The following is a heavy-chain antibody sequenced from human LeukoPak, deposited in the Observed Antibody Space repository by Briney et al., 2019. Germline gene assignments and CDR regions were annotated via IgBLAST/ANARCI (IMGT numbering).Heavy chain of an antibody. Sequence: GGSLRLSCAASGFTFSSYAMSWVRQAPGKGLEWVSAISGCGGSTYYADSVKGRFTISRDNSKNTLYLQMNSLRAEDTAVYYCAKAAPGSGSYYPSDYWGQGTLVTVPS. CDR2: ISGCGGST. V-gene: IGHV3-23*01. J-gene: IGHJ4*02. D-gene: IGHD3-10*01. CDR3: AKAAPGSGSYYPSDY. CDR1: GFTFSSYA.